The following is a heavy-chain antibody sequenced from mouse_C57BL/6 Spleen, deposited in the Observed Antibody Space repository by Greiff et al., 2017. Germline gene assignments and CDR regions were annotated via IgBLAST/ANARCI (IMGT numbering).Heavy chain of an antibody. V-gene: IGHV5-16*01. J-gene: IGHJ4*01. CDR1: GFTFSDYY. CDR3: ARDEDYAMDY. CDR2: INYDGSST. Sequence: EVQLMESEGGLVQPGSSMKLSCTASGFTFSDYYMAWVRQVPEKGLEWVANINYDGSSTYYLDSLKSRFIISRDNAKNILYLQMSSLKSEDTATYCCARDEDYAMDYWGQGTSVTVSS.